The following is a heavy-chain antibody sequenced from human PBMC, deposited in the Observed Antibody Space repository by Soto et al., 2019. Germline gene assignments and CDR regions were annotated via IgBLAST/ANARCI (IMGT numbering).Heavy chain of an antibody. CDR2: IYHSGST. CDR1: GGSVISGTYQ. J-gene: IGHJ6*02. D-gene: IGHD1-26*01. Sequence: PSETLSLTCTVSGGSVISGTYQWSWVRQPPGKGLEWIGEIYHSGSTNYNPSLKSRVTISVDKSKNQFSLKLSSVTAADTAVYYCARVTWELLNGFYYYGMDVWGQGTTVTVSS. CDR3: ARVTWELLNGFYYYGMDV. V-gene: IGHV4-4*02.